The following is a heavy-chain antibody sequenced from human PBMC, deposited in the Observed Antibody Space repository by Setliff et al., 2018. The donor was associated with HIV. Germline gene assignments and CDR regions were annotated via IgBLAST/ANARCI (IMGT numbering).Heavy chain of an antibody. CDR3: ARTIVWSGFNYYFDY. V-gene: IGHV4-59*01. J-gene: IGHJ4*02. D-gene: IGHD3-3*01. Sequence: PSETLSLTCTVSGGSISSYYWSWIRQPPGKGLEWIGYIYYSGSTNYNPSLKSRVTISVDTSKNQFSLKLSSVTAADTAVYYCARTIVWSGFNYYFDYWGQGTLVTVSS. CDR1: GGSISSYY. CDR2: IYYSGST.